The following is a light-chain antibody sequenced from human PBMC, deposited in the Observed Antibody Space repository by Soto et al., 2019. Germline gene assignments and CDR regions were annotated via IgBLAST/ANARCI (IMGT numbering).Light chain of an antibody. CDR2: DND. J-gene: IGLJ2*01. V-gene: IGLV1-51*01. Sequence: QSVLTQPPSVSAAPGQKVTISCSGTSSNIGRNYVAWYQQLPGTAPKLLIYDNDKRPSGIPDRFSGSNSGTSATLGITGLQTGDEADYYCGTWDSSLSDAVVFGEGTKLTVL. CDR3: GTWDSSLSDAVV. CDR1: SSNIGRNY.